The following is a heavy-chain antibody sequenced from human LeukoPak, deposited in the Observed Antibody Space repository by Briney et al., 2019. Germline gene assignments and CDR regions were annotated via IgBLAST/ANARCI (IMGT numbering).Heavy chain of an antibody. Sequence: PGGSLRLSCAASGFTFSSYGMHWVRQAPGKGLEWVAVIWYDGSNKYYADSVKGRFTISRDNSKNTLYLQMNSLRAEDTAVYYCARGEDGDTAMAFFDYWGQGTLVTVSS. D-gene: IGHD5-18*01. CDR1: GFTFSSYG. J-gene: IGHJ4*02. CDR2: IWYDGSNK. CDR3: ARGEDGDTAMAFFDY. V-gene: IGHV3-33*01.